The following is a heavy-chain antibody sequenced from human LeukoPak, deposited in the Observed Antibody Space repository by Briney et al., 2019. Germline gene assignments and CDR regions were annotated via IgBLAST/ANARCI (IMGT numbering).Heavy chain of an antibody. CDR3: AKDGGLWVSAHWGDS. J-gene: IGHJ4*02. CDR1: GFTFSSYS. CDR2: ISSSSTI. V-gene: IGHV3-48*01. D-gene: IGHD7-27*01. Sequence: GGSLRLSCAASGFTFSSYSMNWVRQAPGKGLEWVSYISSSSTIYYADSVKGRFTVSRDNSKNTLFLQTNSLRAEDTAVYYCAKDGGLWVSAHWGDSWGRGTLVTVSS.